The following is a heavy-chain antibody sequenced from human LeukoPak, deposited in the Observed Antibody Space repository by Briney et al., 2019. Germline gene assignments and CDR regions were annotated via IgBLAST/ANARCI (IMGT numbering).Heavy chain of an antibody. V-gene: IGHV3-9*01. J-gene: IGHJ4*02. CDR1: GFTFDDYA. Sequence: GGSLRLSCAASGFTFDDYAMHWVRQAPGKGLEWVSGITWNRNSIGYADSVKGRFTISRDNAKNSLYLQINSLKTEDTAVYYCAKGRGDGYNFPYFDYWGQGTLVTVPS. CDR3: AKGRGDGYNFPYFDY. CDR2: ITWNRNSI. D-gene: IGHD5-24*01.